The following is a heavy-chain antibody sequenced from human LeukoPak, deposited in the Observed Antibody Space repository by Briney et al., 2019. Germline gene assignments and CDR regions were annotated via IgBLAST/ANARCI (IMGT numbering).Heavy chain of an antibody. CDR2: ISGSGGST. J-gene: IGHJ4*02. Sequence: QPGGSLRLSCAASGFTFSSYAMSWVRQAPGKGLEWVSAISGSGGSTYYADSVKGRFTISRDNSKNTLYLQMNSLRAEDAAVYYCAKDLYYGSGRDSDYWGQGTLVAVSS. V-gene: IGHV3-23*01. D-gene: IGHD3-10*01. CDR3: AKDLYYGSGRDSDY. CDR1: GFTFSSYA.